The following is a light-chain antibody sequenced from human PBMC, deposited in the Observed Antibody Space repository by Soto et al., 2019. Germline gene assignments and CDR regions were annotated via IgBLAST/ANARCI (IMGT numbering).Light chain of an antibody. CDR1: EHINNY. CDR2: DAS. V-gene: IGKV1-33*01. CDR3: QQYDSLPLD. Sequence: DIQMTQSPPSLSASVGDRVTITCQASEHINNYLNWYQQIPGKAPKLLIYDASNLAAGAPSRFSGSGSGTAFTFAISGLQPDDVETYYCQQYDSLPLDFVGGTKVNIX. J-gene: IGKJ4*01.